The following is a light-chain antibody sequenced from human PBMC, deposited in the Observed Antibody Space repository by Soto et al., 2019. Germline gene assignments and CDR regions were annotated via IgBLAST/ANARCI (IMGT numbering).Light chain of an antibody. J-gene: IGLJ2*01. CDR2: EVS. Sequence: QSALTQPPSASGSPGQSVTISCTGTSSDVGGYNYVSWYQQHPGKAPKLMIYEVSKRPSGVPDRFSGSKSGNTASLPVSGLQAEDEADYYCSSYAGSNKLVFGGGTQLTVL. CDR1: SSDVGGYNY. V-gene: IGLV2-8*01. CDR3: SSYAGSNKLV.